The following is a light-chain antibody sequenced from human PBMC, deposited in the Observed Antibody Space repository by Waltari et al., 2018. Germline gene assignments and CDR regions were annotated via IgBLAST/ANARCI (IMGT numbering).Light chain of an antibody. CDR1: SSDVGAYDY. CDR2: EVN. V-gene: IGLV2-8*01. Sequence: QSALTQPPSPSGSPGQSVTISCTGTSSDVGAYDYVSWYQHHPDKAPKLIIFEVNKWPSGVPDRFSGSKSGNTASLTVSGLQAEDEADYYCSSYAGTDNFVVFGGGTKLTVL. CDR3: SSYAGTDNFVV. J-gene: IGLJ2*01.